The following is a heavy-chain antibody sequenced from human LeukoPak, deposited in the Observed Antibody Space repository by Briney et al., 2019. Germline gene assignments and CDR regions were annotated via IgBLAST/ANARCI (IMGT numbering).Heavy chain of an antibody. CDR2: FRGRGGST. CDR3: AKEEEAAAGIRGGPFDY. D-gene: IGHD6-13*01. CDR1: GFTFSSYA. J-gene: IGHJ4*02. V-gene: IGHV3-23*01. Sequence: GGSLRLSCAASGFTFSSYAMRWVRHAPGGGMGWVSAFRGRGGSTSYADSVEGRFPIPRDNSKNTLYLQMNSLRAEDTAVYYCAKEEEAAAGIRGGPFDYWGQGTLVTVSS.